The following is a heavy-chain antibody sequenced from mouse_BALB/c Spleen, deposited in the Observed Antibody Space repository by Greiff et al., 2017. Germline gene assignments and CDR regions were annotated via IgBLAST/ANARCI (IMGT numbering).Heavy chain of an antibody. J-gene: IGHJ3*01. CDR1: GFPFSGYA. CDR2: ISSGGSYT. CDR3: ARGQLGSFAY. V-gene: IGHV5-9-4*01. D-gene: IGHD4-1*02. Sequence: EVQRVESGGGLVKPGGSRNLSCAASGFPFSGYARSWVRQSPEKGLEWVAEISSGGSYTYYPDTVTGRFTISRDNAKNTLYLEMSSLRSEDTAMYYCARGQLGSFAYWGQGTLVTVSA.